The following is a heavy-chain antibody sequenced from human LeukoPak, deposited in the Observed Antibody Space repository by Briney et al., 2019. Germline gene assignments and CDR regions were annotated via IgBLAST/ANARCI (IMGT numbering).Heavy chain of an antibody. CDR1: GGSFSGYY. J-gene: IGHJ4*02. Sequence: SETLSLTCAVYGGSFSGYYWSWIRQPPGKGLEWIGEINHSGSTNYNPSLKSRVTISVDTSKNQFSLKLSSVTAADTAVCYCARGRVAAGHWGQGTLVTVSS. CDR2: INHSGST. V-gene: IGHV4-34*01. D-gene: IGHD2-15*01. CDR3: ARGRVAAGH.